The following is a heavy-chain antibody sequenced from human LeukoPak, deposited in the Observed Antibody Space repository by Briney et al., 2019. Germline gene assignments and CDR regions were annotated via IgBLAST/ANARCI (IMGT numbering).Heavy chain of an antibody. CDR3: ARVLSMSYCDS. CDR2: IYSGGTT. CDR1: GFTVSSNY. V-gene: IGHV3-53*01. D-gene: IGHD2/OR15-2a*01. J-gene: IGHJ4*02. Sequence: GGSLRLSCAASGFTVSSNYMSWVRQAPGKGLEWVSVIYSGGTTYYADSVKGRFTISRDNSKSTLYLQMNSLRGEDTAVYYCARVLSMSYCDSWGQGTLVTVSS.